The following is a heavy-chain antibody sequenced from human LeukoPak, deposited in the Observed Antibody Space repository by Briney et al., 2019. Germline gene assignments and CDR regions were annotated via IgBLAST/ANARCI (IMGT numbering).Heavy chain of an antibody. CDR2: ISACNGNT. Sequence: GASVKVSCKASGYTFTSYGISWVRQAPRQGLEWMGWISACNGNTNYAQKLQGRVTMTTDTSTSTAYMELRSLRSDDTAVYYCARRSYDILTGYYNFDYWGQGTLVTVSS. CDR1: GYTFTSYG. J-gene: IGHJ4*02. D-gene: IGHD3-9*01. CDR3: ARRSYDILTGYYNFDY. V-gene: IGHV1-18*04.